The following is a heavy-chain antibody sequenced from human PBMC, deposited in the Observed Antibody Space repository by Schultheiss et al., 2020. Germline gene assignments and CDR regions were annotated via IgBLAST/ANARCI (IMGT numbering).Heavy chain of an antibody. D-gene: IGHD6-19*01. CDR1: GGSFSGYY. CDR2: INHSGST. V-gene: IGHV4-34*01. J-gene: IGHJ4*02. Sequence: SETLSLTCAVYGGSFSGYYWSWIRQPPGKGLEWIGEINHSGSTNYNPSLKSRVTISADTSRNQLSLRLTSVTAADTAVYYCARHWGGAVAGTYYFDYWGQGTLVTVSS. CDR3: ARHWGGAVAGTYYFDY.